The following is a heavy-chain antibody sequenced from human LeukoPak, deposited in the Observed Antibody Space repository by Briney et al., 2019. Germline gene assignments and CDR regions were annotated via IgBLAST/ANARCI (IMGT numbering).Heavy chain of an antibody. D-gene: IGHD3-10*01. CDR1: GYSFTSYW. Sequence: SGESLKISCKGSGYSFTSYWIGCVRQMPGKGLEWMGIIYPGDSDTRYSPSFQGQVTISADKSISTAYLQWSSLKASDTAMYYCACQYYYGSGSYYYFDYWGQGTLVTVSS. CDR2: IYPGDSDT. V-gene: IGHV5-51*01. CDR3: ACQYYYGSGSYYYFDY. J-gene: IGHJ4*02.